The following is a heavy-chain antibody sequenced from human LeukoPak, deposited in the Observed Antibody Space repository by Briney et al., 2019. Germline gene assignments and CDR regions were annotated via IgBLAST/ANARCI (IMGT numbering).Heavy chain of an antibody. D-gene: IGHD3-10*01. CDR3: ATLRRSDSGSFYSDY. CDR1: GFTFSNYG. J-gene: IGHJ4*02. CDR2: IYYDVSNK. V-gene: IGHV3-33*01. Sequence: PGRSLRLSCAASGFTFSNYGMHWVRQAPGKGLEWVALIYYDVSNKYYPDSVRGRVTISRDNSKNTLYLQMNSLRAEDTAVYYCATLRRSDSGSFYSDYWGQGTLVSVSS.